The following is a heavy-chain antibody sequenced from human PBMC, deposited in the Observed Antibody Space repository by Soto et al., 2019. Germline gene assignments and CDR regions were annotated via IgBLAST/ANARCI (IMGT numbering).Heavy chain of an antibody. D-gene: IGHD4-17*01. CDR2: IWYDGSNK. Sequence: QVQLVESGGGVVQPGRSLRLSCAASGFTFSSYGMHWVRQAPDRGLEWVAIIWYDGSNKYYPDSVKGRFTISRDNSNNPLFLQTNSLRAEDTAVYSCARDPGDYYFDYWGQGTLVTVSS. CDR1: GFTFSSYG. J-gene: IGHJ4*02. CDR3: ARDPGDYYFDY. V-gene: IGHV3-33*01.